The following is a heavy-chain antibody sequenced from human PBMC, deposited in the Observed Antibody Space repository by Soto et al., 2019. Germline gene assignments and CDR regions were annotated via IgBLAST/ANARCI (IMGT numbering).Heavy chain of an antibody. D-gene: IGHD2-2*01. CDR1: GLTFTYYA. CDR2: ISANGQGI. J-gene: IGHJ4*02. CDR3: AKDRFYPRDQFHY. Sequence: EVQLLESGGGLVQPGGSLRLSCTASGLTFTYYAFSWVLQAPGKGLEWVSAISANGQGIYYADSVRGCFTISRDNSKNTVLLHMNSLGAEFTAVYYCAKDRFYPRDQFHYWGQVTLLTVSS. V-gene: IGHV3-23*01.